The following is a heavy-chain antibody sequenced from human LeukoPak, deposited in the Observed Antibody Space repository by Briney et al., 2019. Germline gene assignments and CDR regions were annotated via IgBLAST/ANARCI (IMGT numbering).Heavy chain of an antibody. D-gene: IGHD2-2*01. CDR1: GYSISSGYY. V-gene: IGHV4-38-2*02. Sequence: SETLSLTCTVSGYSISSGYYWGWIRQPPGKGLEWIGSLYHSGSTYYNPSLKSRVTISIDTSKNQFSLKLSSVTAADTAVYYCARIVVVPAAPYLPLYYYYYYMDVWGKGTTVTISS. CDR3: ARIVVVPAAPYLPLYYYYYYMDV. CDR2: LYHSGST. J-gene: IGHJ6*03.